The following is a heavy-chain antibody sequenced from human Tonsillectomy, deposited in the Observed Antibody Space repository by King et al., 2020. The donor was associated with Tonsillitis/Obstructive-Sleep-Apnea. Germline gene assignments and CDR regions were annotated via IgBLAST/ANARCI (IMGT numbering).Heavy chain of an antibody. Sequence: VQLVESGGGLVQPGGSLRLSCAVSGFTVSNYWMHWVRQAPGMGLVWGSNINIDGSDTTYADSVKGRFTISRDNAKNTLYLQMNSLRAEDTAVYYCARGTLIPAGIEFWGQGTLVNVSS. D-gene: IGHD2-2*01. CDR1: GFTVSNYW. J-gene: IGHJ4*02. CDR2: INIDGSDT. V-gene: IGHV3-74*01. CDR3: ARGTLIPAGIEF.